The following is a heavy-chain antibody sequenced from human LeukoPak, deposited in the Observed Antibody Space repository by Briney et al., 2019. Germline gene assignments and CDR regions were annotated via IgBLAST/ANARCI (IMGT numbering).Heavy chain of an antibody. CDR3: ASSGYGSGWGYFDL. CDR2: IYYSGST. V-gene: IGHV4-39*07. CDR1: GGSISSSSYY. Sequence: KPSETLSLTCTVSGGSISSSSYYWGWIRQPPGKGLEWIGSIYYSGSTYYNPSLKSRVTISVDTSKNQFSLKLSSVTAADTAVYYCASSGYGSGWGYFDLWGRGTLVTVSS. D-gene: IGHD5-18*01. J-gene: IGHJ2*01.